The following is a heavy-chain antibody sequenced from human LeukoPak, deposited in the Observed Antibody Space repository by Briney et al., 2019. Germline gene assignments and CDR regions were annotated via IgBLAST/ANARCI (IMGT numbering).Heavy chain of an antibody. CDR3: ARSGAAAGTDAFDI. D-gene: IGHD6-13*01. CDR1: GFTFDDYG. Sequence: GGSLRLSCAASGFTFDDYGMSWVRQAPGKGLEWVSGINWNGGSTGYADSVKGRFTISRDNAKNSLYLQMNSLRAEDTALYHCARSGAAAGTDAFDIWGQGTMVTVSS. J-gene: IGHJ3*02. V-gene: IGHV3-20*01. CDR2: INWNGGST.